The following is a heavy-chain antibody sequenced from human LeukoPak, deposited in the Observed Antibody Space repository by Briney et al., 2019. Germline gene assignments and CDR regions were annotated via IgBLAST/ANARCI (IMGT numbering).Heavy chain of an antibody. Sequence: GGSLRLSCAASGFTFSSYWMHWVRQAPGKGLVWVSRINTDGSSTSYADSVKGRFTISRDNAKNTLYLQMNSLRAEDTAVYYCAKDLKVWGYSYCPDSWGQGTLVTVSS. CDR1: GFTFSSYW. J-gene: IGHJ4*02. CDR3: AKDLKVWGYSYCPDS. CDR2: INTDGSST. V-gene: IGHV3-74*01. D-gene: IGHD5-18*01.